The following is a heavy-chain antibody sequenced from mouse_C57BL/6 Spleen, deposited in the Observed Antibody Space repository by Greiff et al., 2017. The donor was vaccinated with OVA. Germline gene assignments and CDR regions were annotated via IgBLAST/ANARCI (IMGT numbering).Heavy chain of an antibody. V-gene: IGHV1-80*01. CDR3: ARSGYDYDYFDY. J-gene: IGHJ2*01. D-gene: IGHD2-4*01. CDR1: GYAFSSYW. Sequence: QVHVKQSGAELVKPGASVKISCKASGYAFSSYWMNWVKQRPGKGLEWIGQIYPGDGDTNYNGKFKGKATLTADKSSSTAYMQLSSLTSEDSAVYFCARSGYDYDYFDYWGQGTTLTVSS. CDR2: IYPGDGDT.